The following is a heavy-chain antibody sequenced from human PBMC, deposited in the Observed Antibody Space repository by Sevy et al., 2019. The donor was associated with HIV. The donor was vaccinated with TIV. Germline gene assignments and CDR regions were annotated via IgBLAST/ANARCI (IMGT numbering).Heavy chain of an antibody. CDR1: GFTFRTSG. J-gene: IGHJ4*02. CDR3: AKDYSAGITFVRGAYRARGDYFDY. CDR2: ISYDEAHK. V-gene: IGHV3-30*18. Sequence: GGSLRLSCVTSGFTFRTSGMHWVRQSPGKGLEWVAIISYDEAHKNYADSVRGRFSISKDNSKNTLYLQMSSLKTEDTAFYYCAKDYSAGITFVRGAYRARGDYFDYWGQGTQVTVSS. D-gene: IGHD3-10*01.